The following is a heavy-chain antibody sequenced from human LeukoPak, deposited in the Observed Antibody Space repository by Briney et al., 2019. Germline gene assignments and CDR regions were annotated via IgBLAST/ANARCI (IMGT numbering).Heavy chain of an antibody. Sequence: GGSLRLSCAASGFTFSTYWMHWVRQAPGKGLEWVANIKQDGSEKHYVDSVKGRFTISRENAKNSLYLQMNSLRAEDTAVYYCGKAMDVWGQGTTVTVSS. J-gene: IGHJ6*02. CDR3: GKAMDV. CDR1: GFTFSTYW. CDR2: IKQDGSEK. V-gene: IGHV3-7*03.